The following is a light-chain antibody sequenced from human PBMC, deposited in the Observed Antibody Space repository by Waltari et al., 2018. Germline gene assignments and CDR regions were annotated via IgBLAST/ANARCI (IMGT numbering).Light chain of an antibody. Sequence: SYELTQPPSLSVSPVQTATPTCSGDALPRQYAYWYQQKSGQAPALVIYEDTKRPSEIPERFSGSSSGTMATLTISGAQVEDDADYFCFSVDRSGNHRGVFGGGTKLTVL. CDR1: ALPRQY. J-gene: IGLJ2*01. CDR3: FSVDRSGNHRGV. CDR2: EDT. V-gene: IGLV3-10*01.